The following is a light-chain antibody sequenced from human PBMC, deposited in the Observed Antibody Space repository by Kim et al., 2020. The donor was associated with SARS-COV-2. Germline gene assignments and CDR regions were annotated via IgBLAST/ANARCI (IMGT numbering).Light chain of an antibody. CDR2: STN. J-gene: IGLJ3*02. V-gene: IGLV7-43*01. CDR1: TGAVTSGHF. Sequence: PGGTVTLTCASSTGAVTSGHFPNWFQQKPGQAPRSLIYSTNNKYSWTPARFSGSLLGDKAALTLSGVQPEDEAEYYCLLYYGGAQVFGGGTQLTVL. CDR3: LLYYGGAQV.